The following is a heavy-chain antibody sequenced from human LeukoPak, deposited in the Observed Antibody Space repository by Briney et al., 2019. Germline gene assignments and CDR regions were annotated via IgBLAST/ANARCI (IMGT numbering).Heavy chain of an antibody. Sequence: GGSLRLSCAASGFTFSSYEMNWGRQAPGKGLQWVSYVSSSGSTIYYADSVKGRFTISRDNAKNSLYLQMNSLRAEDTGIYYCARGAYRIAAAGTWYFDPWGRGTLVTVSS. CDR1: GFTFSSYE. J-gene: IGHJ2*01. CDR2: VSSSGSTI. CDR3: ARGAYRIAAAGTWYFDP. D-gene: IGHD6-13*01. V-gene: IGHV3-48*03.